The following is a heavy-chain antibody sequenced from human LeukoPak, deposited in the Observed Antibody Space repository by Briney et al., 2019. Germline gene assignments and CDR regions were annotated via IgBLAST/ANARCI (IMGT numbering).Heavy chain of an antibody. CDR3: ARYCSDISCYSFDV. Sequence: GGSLRLSCAASGFTVSSDYMSWVRQAPGKGLEWVSVIYTGGSTYYADSVKGRFTISRDNSKNTLCLQMNSLRAEDTAVYYCARYCSDISCYSFDVWGQGTMVIVSS. CDR2: IYTGGST. J-gene: IGHJ3*01. V-gene: IGHV3-53*01. CDR1: GFTVSSDY. D-gene: IGHD2-2*01.